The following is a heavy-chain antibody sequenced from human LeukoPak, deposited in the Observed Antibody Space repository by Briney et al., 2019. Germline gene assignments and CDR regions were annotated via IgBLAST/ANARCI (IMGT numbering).Heavy chain of an antibody. CDR3: ARHGGGYCRTTSCYLFDP. J-gene: IGHJ5*02. CDR2: IYPGDSDT. V-gene: IGHV5-51*01. D-gene: IGHD2-2*01. Sequence: GESLKISCKASGYSFTTYWIGWVRQMPGKGLEWMPIIYPGDSDTKYSPSFQGQVTISADKSISTAYLQWSSLKASDTAMYYCARHGGGYCRTTSCYLFDPWGQGTLATVSS. CDR1: GYSFTTYW.